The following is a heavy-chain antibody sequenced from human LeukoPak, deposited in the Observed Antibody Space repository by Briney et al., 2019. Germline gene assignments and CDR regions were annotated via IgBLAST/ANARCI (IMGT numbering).Heavy chain of an antibody. CDR2: IHTSGNT. V-gene: IGHV4-4*07. D-gene: IGHD2-21*02. CDR1: GGSISSYY. Sequence: PSETLSLTCTVSGGSISSYYWSWIRQPAGKGLEWIGRIHTSGNTDYNPSLKSRATMSVDTSKNQFSLKLNSVTAADTAVYYCAREGSMTARPFVSIDYWGQGTLVTVSS. CDR3: AREGSMTARPFVSIDY. J-gene: IGHJ4*02.